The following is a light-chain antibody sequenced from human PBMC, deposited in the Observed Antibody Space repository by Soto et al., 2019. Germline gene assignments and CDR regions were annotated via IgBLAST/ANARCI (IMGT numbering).Light chain of an antibody. J-gene: IGLJ1*01. Sequence: QSLLTQPPSVSGAPGQRVTISCTGSSSNIGAGYVVHWYQQLPGTAPKLLIYGNNNRPSGVPDRFSGLKSGTSASLAITGLQAEDEADYYCQSYDSTLSGSKVFGNGTKVTV. V-gene: IGLV1-40*01. CDR2: GNN. CDR1: SSNIGAGYV. CDR3: QSYDSTLSGSKV.